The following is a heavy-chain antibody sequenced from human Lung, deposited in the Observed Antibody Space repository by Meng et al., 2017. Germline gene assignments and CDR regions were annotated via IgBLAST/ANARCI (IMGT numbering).Heavy chain of an antibody. D-gene: IGHD3-3*01. CDR3: ARDLAWVLFDY. J-gene: IGHJ4*02. V-gene: IGHV3-74*01. CDR1: GFNFGDYI. Sequence: EGQLVGSGGGLVKTGGSLRLSGGAFGFNFGDYIMHWVRQSPGKGLEWISRIVSDGGITTYADSVKGRFTVSRDNAKNTLYLQMNSLGADDTAVYYCARDLAWVLFDYWGQGALVTVSS. CDR2: IVSDGGIT.